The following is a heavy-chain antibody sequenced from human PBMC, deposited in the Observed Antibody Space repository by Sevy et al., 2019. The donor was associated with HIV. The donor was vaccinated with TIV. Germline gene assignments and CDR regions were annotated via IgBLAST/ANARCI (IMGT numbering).Heavy chain of an antibody. CDR2: ISNDGRDK. V-gene: IGHV3-30*04. CDR3: ARDRTIAAADYYFDY. CDR1: GLTFNRYP. Sequence: GESLKISCAASGLTFNRYPMHWVRQAPGKGLEWVAVISNDGRDKHYADSVKGRFIVSRDNSKNTLYLQMNSLRAEDTAVYYCARDRTIAAADYYFDYWGQGTLVTVSS. J-gene: IGHJ4*02. D-gene: IGHD6-13*01.